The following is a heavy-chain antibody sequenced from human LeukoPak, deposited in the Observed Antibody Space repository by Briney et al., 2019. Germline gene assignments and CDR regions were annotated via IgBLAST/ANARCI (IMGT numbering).Heavy chain of an antibody. V-gene: IGHV3-7*01. CDR2: IKQDGSEK. CDR3: ARGGVLLWFGDNNWFDP. J-gene: IGHJ5*02. Sequence: GGSLRLSCAASGFTFSSYWMSWVRQAPGKGLEWVANIKQDGSEKYYVDSVKGRFTISRDNAKNSLYLQMNSLRAEDTAAYYCARGGVLLWFGDNNWFDPWGQGTLVTVSS. D-gene: IGHD3-10*01. CDR1: GFTFSSYW.